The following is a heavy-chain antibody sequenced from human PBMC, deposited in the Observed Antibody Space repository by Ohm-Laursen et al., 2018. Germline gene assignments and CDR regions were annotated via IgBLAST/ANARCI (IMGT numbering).Heavy chain of an antibody. D-gene: IGHD2/OR15-2a*01. V-gene: IGHV3-23*01. CDR2: ISSSSTST. CDR1: GFTFSSSA. Sequence: GSLRLSCAASGFTFSSSAMSWVRQAPGKGLEWVSSISSSSTSTYYADSVKGRFTISRDNAENTLYLQMNSLRAEDTAVYYCANTFRDYWGQGTLVTVSS. J-gene: IGHJ4*02. CDR3: ANTFRDY.